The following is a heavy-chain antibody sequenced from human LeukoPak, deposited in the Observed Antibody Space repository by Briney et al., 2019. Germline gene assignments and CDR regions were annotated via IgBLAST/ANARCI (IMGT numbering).Heavy chain of an antibody. Sequence: GGSLRLSCAASGFTFSNFGMHWIRQAPGKGLELVAVERSGGSKHYADSVKGRFTISRDNSKNTLWLEMNNLRTDDTAVYYCAKDRDDYGNDCWGQGVLVTVST. D-gene: IGHD4-17*01. V-gene: IGHV3-30*02. CDR1: GFTFSNFG. J-gene: IGHJ4*02. CDR3: AKDRDDYGNDC. CDR2: ERSGGSK.